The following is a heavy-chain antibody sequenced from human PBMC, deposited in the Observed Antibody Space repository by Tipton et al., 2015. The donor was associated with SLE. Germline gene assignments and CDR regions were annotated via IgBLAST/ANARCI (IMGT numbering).Heavy chain of an antibody. J-gene: IGHJ3*02. Sequence: TLSLTCSVSGDSISIGNYYWGWIRQPPGKGLEWIGYIYYSGITYYSPSLRSRVTISLDTSRHQFSLKLSSATAADTAVYYCARGSGYTSVFGAFDIWGQGTMVSASS. D-gene: IGHD5-18*01. V-gene: IGHV4-61*01. CDR1: GDSISIGNYY. CDR2: IYYSGIT. CDR3: ARGSGYTSVFGAFDI.